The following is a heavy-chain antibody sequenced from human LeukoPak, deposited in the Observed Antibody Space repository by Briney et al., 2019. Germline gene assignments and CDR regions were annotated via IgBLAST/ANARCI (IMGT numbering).Heavy chain of an antibody. V-gene: IGHV4-34*01. J-gene: IGHJ4*02. CDR2: INHSGST. D-gene: IGHD5-24*01. Sequence: SETLSLTCAVYGGSFSGYYWSWIRQPPGKGLEWIGEINHSGSTNYNPSLKSRVAISVDTSKNQFSLKLSSVTAADTAVYYCARGRRDGYNLEYFDKWGQGTLVTVSS. CDR1: GGSFSGYY. CDR3: ARGRRDGYNLEYFDK.